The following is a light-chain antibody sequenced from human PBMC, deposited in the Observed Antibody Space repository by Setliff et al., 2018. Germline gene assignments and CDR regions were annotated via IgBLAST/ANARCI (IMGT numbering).Light chain of an antibody. J-gene: IGLJ1*01. Sequence: QSALTQPASVSGSPGQSTTISCTGTSSDVGYYNYVSWYQHHPAKAPKLMIYEVSNRPSGVSNRFSGSKSGNTASLTISGLQAEDEADYYCSSYTSGSTLYVFGTGTKVTVL. CDR2: EVS. CDR1: SSDVGYYNY. CDR3: SSYTSGSTLYV. V-gene: IGLV2-14*01.